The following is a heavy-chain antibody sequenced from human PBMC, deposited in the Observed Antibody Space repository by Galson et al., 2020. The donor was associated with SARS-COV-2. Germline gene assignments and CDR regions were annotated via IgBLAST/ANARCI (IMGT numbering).Heavy chain of an antibody. CDR1: GGSFSGYY. Sequence: SETLSLTCAVYGGSFSGYYWSWIRQPPGKGLEWIGEINHSGSTNYNPSLKSRVTISVDTSKNQFSLKLSSVTAADTAVYYCARAPWQWLVPGKTFDYWGQGTLVTVSS. CDR2: INHSGST. V-gene: IGHV4-34*01. J-gene: IGHJ4*02. CDR3: ARAPWQWLVPGKTFDY. D-gene: IGHD6-19*01.